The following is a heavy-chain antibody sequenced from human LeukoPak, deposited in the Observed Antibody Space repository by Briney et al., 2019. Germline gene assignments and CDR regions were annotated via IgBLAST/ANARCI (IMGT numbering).Heavy chain of an antibody. V-gene: IGHV3-7*01. CDR2: INQDGSEK. CDR3: ARWSSGNYYYYYGMDV. Sequence: GGSLRLSCAASGFTFSGYWMSWVRQAPGKGLEWVANINQDGSEKYYVDSVKGRFTISRDNAKNSLFLQMGSLRVEDTAVYYCARWSSGNYYYYYGMDVWGQGTTVTVSS. J-gene: IGHJ6*02. CDR1: GFTFSGYW. D-gene: IGHD3-22*01.